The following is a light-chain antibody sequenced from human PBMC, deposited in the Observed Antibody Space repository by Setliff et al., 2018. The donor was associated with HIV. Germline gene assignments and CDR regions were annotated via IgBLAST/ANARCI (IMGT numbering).Light chain of an antibody. Sequence: QSALTQPASVSGSPGQSITISCTGISSDVGNYNYVSWYQEHPGKAPKLMIYDVSKRPSGVSNRFSGSKSGNTASLTICGLQAEDEADYHCSSYTGRSTFVFGTGTKGTVL. J-gene: IGLJ1*01. V-gene: IGLV2-14*01. CDR3: SSYTGRSTFV. CDR1: SSDVGNYNY. CDR2: DVS.